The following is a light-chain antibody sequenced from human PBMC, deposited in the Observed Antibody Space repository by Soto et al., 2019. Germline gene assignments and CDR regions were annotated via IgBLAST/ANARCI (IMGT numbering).Light chain of an antibody. CDR2: DAS. CDR3: HQYTNFPLWT. J-gene: IGKJ1*01. V-gene: IGKV3-15*01. Sequence: DIVLTQAPAILSVYPGERATLSCRASQSISRSLAWYQQKPGQAPRLLISDASTRATGIPARFSGSGSGTEFTLTISSLQSEDFAVHYCHQYTNFPLWTFAQGTKVDIK. CDR1: QSISRS.